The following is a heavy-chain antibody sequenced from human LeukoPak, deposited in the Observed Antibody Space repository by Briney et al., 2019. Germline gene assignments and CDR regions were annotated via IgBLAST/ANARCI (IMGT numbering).Heavy chain of an antibody. J-gene: IGHJ6*02. V-gene: IGHV1-24*01. Sequence: ASVNVSCKVSGYTLTELSMHWVRQAPGKGLEWMGGFDPEDGETIYAQKFQGRVTMTEDTSTDTAYMELSSLRSEDTAVYYCATGFRVGYYYYGMDVWGQGTTVTVSS. CDR1: GYTLTELS. D-gene: IGHD3-3*01. CDR2: FDPEDGET. CDR3: ATGFRVGYYYYGMDV.